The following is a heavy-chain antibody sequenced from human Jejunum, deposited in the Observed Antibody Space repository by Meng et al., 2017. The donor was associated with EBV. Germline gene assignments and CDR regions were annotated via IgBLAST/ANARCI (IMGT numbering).Heavy chain of an antibody. CDR3: ARDVSDSNKAWWLDP. Sequence: QGQRVPSGTEVKKPGAPVKVSCKASGYSSTSHYMHWVRQAPGQGLEWMGIINPNGGSSTYAQKFQDRVTMTRDMSTSTDYMELSSLGSEDTAIYYCARDVSDSNKAWWLDPWGQGTLVTVSS. J-gene: IGHJ5*02. V-gene: IGHV1-46*01. CDR2: INPNGGSS. CDR1: GYSSTSHY. D-gene: IGHD3-22*01.